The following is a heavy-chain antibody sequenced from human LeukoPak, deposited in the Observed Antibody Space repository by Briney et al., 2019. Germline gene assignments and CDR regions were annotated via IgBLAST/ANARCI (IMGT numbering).Heavy chain of an antibody. Sequence: PGGSLRLSCAVSGFRASGYYMSWVRQAPGKGLEWVALIRGSGDTFYGDSVKGRFTISRDDSKNTVYLRMNSLRVEDTAVYFCARDRAATQDWVEFDPWGQGTLVTVSS. CDR1: GFRASGYY. V-gene: IGHV3-66*01. CDR3: ARDRAATQDWVEFDP. D-gene: IGHD2-15*01. CDR2: IRGSGDT. J-gene: IGHJ5*02.